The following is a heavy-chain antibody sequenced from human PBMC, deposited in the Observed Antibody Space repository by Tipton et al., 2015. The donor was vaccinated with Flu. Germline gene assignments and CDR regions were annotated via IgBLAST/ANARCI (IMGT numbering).Heavy chain of an antibody. Sequence: SLRLSCAASGFTFKSHAMSWVRQAPGKGLEWVSGVSGGSTYYAESVKGRFTISRDNSKNTLYLEVNSLKAEDTAVYYCAKRSPMTASSYYFDYWGQGTLVTVSS. CDR2: VSGGST. V-gene: IGHV3-23*01. CDR1: GFTFKSHA. J-gene: IGHJ4*02. CDR3: AKRSPMTASSYYFDY. D-gene: IGHD2-21*02.